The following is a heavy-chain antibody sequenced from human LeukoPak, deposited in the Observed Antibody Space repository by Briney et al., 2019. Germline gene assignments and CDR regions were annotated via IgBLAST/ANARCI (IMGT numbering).Heavy chain of an antibody. J-gene: IGHJ4*02. CDR2: ISYDGSNK. CDR1: GFTFSSYG. Sequence: PGGSLRLSCAASGFTFSSYGMHWVRQAPGKGLEWVAVISYDGSNKYYADSVKGRFTISRDNSKNTMYLQMNSLRAEDTAVYYCAKERGYSYGYLGYFDYWGQGTLATVSS. V-gene: IGHV3-30*18. D-gene: IGHD5-18*01. CDR3: AKERGYSYGYLGYFDY.